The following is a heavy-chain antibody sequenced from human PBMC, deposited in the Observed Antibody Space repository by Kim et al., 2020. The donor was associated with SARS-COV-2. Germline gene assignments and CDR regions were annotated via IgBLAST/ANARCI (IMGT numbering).Heavy chain of an antibody. D-gene: IGHD3-22*01. V-gene: IGHV4-39*01. CDR3: ARHKVAIGAFDI. Sequence: SYHPSLKSRVAISVDTYKNQCSLKQSSVTDADTAVYYCARHKVAIGAFDIWGQGTMVTVCS. J-gene: IGHJ3*02.